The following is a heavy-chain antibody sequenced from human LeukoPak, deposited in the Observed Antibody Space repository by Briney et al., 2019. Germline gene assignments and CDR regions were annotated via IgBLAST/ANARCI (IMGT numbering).Heavy chain of an antibody. CDR3: ARVLAPEYYYYMDV. V-gene: IGHV4-39*07. J-gene: IGHJ6*03. Sequence: SETLSLTCTVSGGSISSSSYYWGWIRQPPGKGLEWIGSIYYSGSTYYNPSLKSRVTISVDTSKNQFSLKLSSVTAADTAVYYCARVLAPEYYYYMDVWGKGTTVTVSS. CDR1: GGSISSSSYY. CDR2: IYYSGST.